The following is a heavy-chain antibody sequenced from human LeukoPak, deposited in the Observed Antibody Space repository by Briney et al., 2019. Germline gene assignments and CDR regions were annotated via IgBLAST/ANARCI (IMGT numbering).Heavy chain of an antibody. CDR2: IYYSGST. V-gene: IGHV4-59*01. Sequence: SETLSLTCTVSGGSISSYYWSWIRQPPGKGLEWIGYIYYSGSTNYNPSLKSRVTISVDTSKNQFSLKLSSVTAADTAVYYCARVSPHYDILTGYEYYFDYWGQGTLVTVSS. J-gene: IGHJ4*02. D-gene: IGHD3-9*01. CDR3: ARVSPHYDILTGYEYYFDY. CDR1: GGSISSYY.